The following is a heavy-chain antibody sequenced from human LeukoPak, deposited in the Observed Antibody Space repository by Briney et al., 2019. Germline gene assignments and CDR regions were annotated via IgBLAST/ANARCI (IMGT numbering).Heavy chain of an antibody. Sequence: GGSLRLSCAASEFSVGSNYMTWVRQAPGKGLEWVSLIYSGGSTYYADSVKGRFTISRDNSKNTLYLQMNSLRAEDTAVYYCTRAGPIGVATIDYWGQGTLVTVSS. CDR1: EFSVGSNY. CDR3: TRAGPIGVATIDY. J-gene: IGHJ4*02. V-gene: IGHV3-66*01. CDR2: IYSGGST. D-gene: IGHD5-12*01.